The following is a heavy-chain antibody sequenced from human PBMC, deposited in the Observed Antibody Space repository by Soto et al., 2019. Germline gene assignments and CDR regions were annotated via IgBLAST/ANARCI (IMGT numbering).Heavy chain of an antibody. D-gene: IGHD6-13*01. CDR1: GYTFTSYG. CDR2: ISAYNGNT. CDR3: ARDGIAAAGTRSRNMDV. Sequence: QVQLVQSGAEVKKPGASVKVSCKASGYTFTSYGISWVRQAPGQGLEWMGWISAYNGNTNYEQKLQGRVTMTTDTSTSPAYMELRSLRSDETAVYYCARDGIAAAGTRSRNMDVWGQGTTVTVSS. J-gene: IGHJ6*02. V-gene: IGHV1-18*01.